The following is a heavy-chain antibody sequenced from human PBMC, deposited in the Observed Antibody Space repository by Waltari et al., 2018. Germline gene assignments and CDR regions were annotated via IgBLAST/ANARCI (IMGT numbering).Heavy chain of an antibody. D-gene: IGHD4-17*01. CDR3: ARESGDYSPFDN. CDR1: GGSIRSYY. J-gene: IGHJ4*02. Sequence: QVQLQESGPGLVKPLETLSLTCSVSGGSIRSYYWSWIRQPAGKGLEWIGHILTSGITKYNPSLKSRVTMSVDTSKNQFSLKLTSVTAADTAVYYCARESGDYSPFDNWGQGTLVTVSS. V-gene: IGHV4-4*07. CDR2: ILTSGIT.